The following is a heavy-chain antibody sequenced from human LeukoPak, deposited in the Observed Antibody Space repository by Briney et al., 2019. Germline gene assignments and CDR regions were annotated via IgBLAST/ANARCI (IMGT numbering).Heavy chain of an antibody. V-gene: IGHV4-4*07. Sequence: SETLSLTCTVSGGSISSYYWSWIRQPAGKGLEWIGRIYTSGSTNYNPSLKSRVTMSVDTSKNQFSLKLSSVTAAGMAVYYCSRVIAARHTLYYLDYWGQGTLVTVSS. CDR3: SRVIAARHTLYYLDY. CDR2: IYTSGST. CDR1: GGSISSYY. J-gene: IGHJ4*02. D-gene: IGHD6-6*01.